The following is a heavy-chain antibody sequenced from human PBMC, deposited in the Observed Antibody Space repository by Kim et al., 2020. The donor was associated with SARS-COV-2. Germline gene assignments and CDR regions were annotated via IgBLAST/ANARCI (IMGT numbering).Heavy chain of an antibody. J-gene: IGHJ6*02. CDR3: ASSIAAAGTAMDYYYYGMDG. D-gene: IGHD6-13*01. Sequence: SVKVSCKASGGTFSSYAISWVRQAPGQGLEWMGRIIPILGIANYAQKFQGRVTITADKSTSTAYMELSSLRSEDMAVYYCASSIAAAGTAMDYYYYGMDGWGQGTTVTVSS. CDR2: IIPILGIA. CDR1: GGTFSSYA. V-gene: IGHV1-69*04.